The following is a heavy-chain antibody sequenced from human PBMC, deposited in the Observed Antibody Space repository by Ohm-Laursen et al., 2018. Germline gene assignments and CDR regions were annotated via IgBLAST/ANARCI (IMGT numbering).Heavy chain of an antibody. CDR2: IYHSGST. D-gene: IGHD6-6*01. CDR3: ARDLDVHSSSSPY. J-gene: IGHJ4*02. Sequence: SETLSLTCAVSGYSISSGYYWGWIRQPPGKGLEWIGSIYHSGSTYYNPSLKSRVTISVDTSKNQFSLKLSSVTAADTAVYYCARDLDVHSSSSPYWGQGTLVTVSS. V-gene: IGHV4-38-2*02. CDR1: GYSISSGYY.